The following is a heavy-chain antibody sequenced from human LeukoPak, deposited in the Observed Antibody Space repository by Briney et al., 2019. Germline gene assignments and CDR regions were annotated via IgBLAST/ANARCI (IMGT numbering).Heavy chain of an antibody. J-gene: IGHJ5*02. CDR1: GGSISSYY. V-gene: IGHV4-59*13. Sequence: SETLSLTCTVSGGSISSYYWSWIRQPPGKGLEWIGYIYYSGSTNYNPALKSRVTISVDTSKNQFSLKLSSVTAADTAVYYCARGGSTGTNLNWVDPWGQGTLVTVSS. CDR3: ARGGSTGTNLNWVDP. CDR2: IYYSGST. D-gene: IGHD1-1*01.